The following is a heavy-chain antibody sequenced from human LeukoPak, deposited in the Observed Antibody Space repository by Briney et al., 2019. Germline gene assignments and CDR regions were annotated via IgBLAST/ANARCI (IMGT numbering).Heavy chain of an antibody. V-gene: IGHV4-59*01. J-gene: IGHJ4*02. CDR2: IYYSGST. D-gene: IGHD6-13*01. Sequence: PSETLSLTCAVYGGSFSGYYWSWIRQPPGKGLEWIGYIYYSGSTNYNPSLKSRVTISVDTSKNQFSLKLSSVTAADTAVYYCAAEPIAAAGTVDYWGQGTLVTVSS. CDR3: AAEPIAAAGTVDY. CDR1: GGSFSGYY.